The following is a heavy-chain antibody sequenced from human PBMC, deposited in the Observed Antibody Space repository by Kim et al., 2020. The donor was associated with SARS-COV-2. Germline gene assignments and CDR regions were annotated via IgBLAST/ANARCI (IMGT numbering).Heavy chain of an antibody. J-gene: IGHJ5*02. CDR2: IYYSGST. CDR3: AREHCSSTSCHPLAGRYNWFDP. V-gene: IGHV4-39*07. CDR1: GGSISSSSYY. D-gene: IGHD2-2*01. Sequence: SETLSLTCTVSGGSISSSSYYWGWIRQPPGKGLEWIGSIYYSGSTYYNPSLKSRVTISVDTSKNQFSLKLSSVTAADTAVYYCAREHCSSTSCHPLAGRYNWFDPWGQGTLVTVSS.